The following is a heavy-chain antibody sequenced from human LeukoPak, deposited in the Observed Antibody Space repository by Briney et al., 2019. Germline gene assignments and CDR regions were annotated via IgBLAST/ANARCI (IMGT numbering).Heavy chain of an antibody. V-gene: IGHV3-33*01. CDR3: ARDLWVTMARGDYYYGMDV. D-gene: IGHD3-10*01. CDR2: IWYDGSNK. J-gene: IGHJ6*02. Sequence: GGSLRLSCAASGFTFSSYGMHWVRQAPGKGLEWVAVIWYDGSNKYYADSVKGRFTISRDNSKNTLYLQMSSLRAEDTAVYYCARDLWVTMARGDYYYGMDVWGQGTTVTVSS. CDR1: GFTFSSYG.